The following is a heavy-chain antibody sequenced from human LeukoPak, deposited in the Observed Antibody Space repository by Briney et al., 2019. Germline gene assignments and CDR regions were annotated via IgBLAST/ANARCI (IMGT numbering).Heavy chain of an antibody. D-gene: IGHD4-17*01. CDR1: GFTFSSYA. J-gene: IGHJ4*02. Sequence: QAGGSLRLPCAASGFTFSSYAMSWVRQAPGKGLEWVSAISGGGGSTYYADSVKGRFTISRDNSKNTLYLQMNSLRAEDTAVYYCATPDYGDYFFDYWGQGTLVTVSS. V-gene: IGHV3-23*01. CDR2: ISGGGGST. CDR3: ATPDYGDYFFDY.